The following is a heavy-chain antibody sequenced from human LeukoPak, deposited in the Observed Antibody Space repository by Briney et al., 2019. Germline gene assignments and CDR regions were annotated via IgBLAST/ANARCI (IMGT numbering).Heavy chain of an antibody. CDR1: GGTFSSYA. Sequence: SSVKVSFKASGGTFSSYAISWVRQAPGQGLEWMGGIIPIFGTANYAQKFQGGVTITADESTSTAYLELSSLRSEDTAVYYCARDLDYGEKSEDYWGQGTLVTVSS. D-gene: IGHD4/OR15-4a*01. CDR2: IIPIFGTA. CDR3: ARDLDYGEKSEDY. J-gene: IGHJ4*02. V-gene: IGHV1-69*01.